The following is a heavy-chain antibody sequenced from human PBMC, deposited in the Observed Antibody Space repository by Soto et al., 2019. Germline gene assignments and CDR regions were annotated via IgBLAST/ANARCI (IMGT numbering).Heavy chain of an antibody. V-gene: IGHV1-18*01. Sequence: ASVKVSCKASGYTFTSYGISWVRQAPGQGLEWMGWISAYNGNTNYAQKLQGRVTMTTDTSTTTAYMELRSLRSDDTAVYYCARDRRAAAGYYYYGMDVWGQGTKVTVSS. D-gene: IGHD6-13*01. CDR3: ARDRRAAAGYYYYGMDV. CDR1: GYTFTSYG. CDR2: ISAYNGNT. J-gene: IGHJ6*02.